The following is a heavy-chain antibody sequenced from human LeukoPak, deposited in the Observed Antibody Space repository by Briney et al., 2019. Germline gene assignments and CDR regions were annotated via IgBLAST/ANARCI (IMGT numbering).Heavy chain of an antibody. J-gene: IGHJ4*02. CDR1: DYSISSGYGYY. D-gene: IGHD5/OR15-5a*01. V-gene: IGHV4-38-2*02. CDR3: ATLVSTRYYFDY. Sequence: PSETLSLTCTVSDYSISSGYGYYWGWIRQPRGKGLEWIGNIYHSGITYYNHFNSSLKSRVTISIDTSKNQFSLRLTSVTAADTAVYFCATLVSTRYYFDYWGQGTLVTVSS. CDR2: IYHSGIT.